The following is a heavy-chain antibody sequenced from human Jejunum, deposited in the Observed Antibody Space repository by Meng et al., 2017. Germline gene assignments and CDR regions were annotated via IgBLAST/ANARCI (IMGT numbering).Heavy chain of an antibody. D-gene: IGHD1-26*01. CDR3: ARDHMGSLDY. J-gene: IGHJ4*02. Sequence: QVQLQESGPGLVRSSVTLSLICTVSGGCVSRAGYQWGWIRQPPGXGLEWIGYASTNYNPSLKSRVTISLDTSRNQFSLSLSSVTAADTAVYYCARDHMGSLDYWGQGILVTFSS. V-gene: IGHV4-61*08. CDR1: GGCVSRAGYQ. CDR2: AST.